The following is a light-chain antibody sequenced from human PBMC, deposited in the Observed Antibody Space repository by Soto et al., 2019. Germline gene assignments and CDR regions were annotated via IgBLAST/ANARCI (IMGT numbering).Light chain of an antibody. CDR2: SNN. CDR3: AVWDDSLNGPV. V-gene: IGLV1-44*01. Sequence: QSVLTQAPSASGTPGQRVTISCSGSSSNIETNSVNWYQQFPGMAPKLLIYSNNQRLSGVPDRFAGSKSGTSASLAISGPQSEDEADYYCAVWDDSLNGPVFGGGTKLTVL. CDR1: SSNIETNS. J-gene: IGLJ3*02.